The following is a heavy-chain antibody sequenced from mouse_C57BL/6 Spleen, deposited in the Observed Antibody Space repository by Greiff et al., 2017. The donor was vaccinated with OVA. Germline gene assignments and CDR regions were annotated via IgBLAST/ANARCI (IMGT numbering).Heavy chain of an antibody. Sequence: VQLQQSGPELVKPGASVKISCKASGYTFTDYYMNWVKQSHGKSLEWIGDINPNNGGTSYNQKFKGKATLTVDKSSSTAYMELRSLTSEDSAVYYCARRLSNWDLWDYAMDYWGQGTSVTVSS. V-gene: IGHV1-26*01. CDR1: GYTFTDYY. CDR3: ARRLSNWDLWDYAMDY. CDR2: INPNNGGT. D-gene: IGHD4-1*01. J-gene: IGHJ4*01.